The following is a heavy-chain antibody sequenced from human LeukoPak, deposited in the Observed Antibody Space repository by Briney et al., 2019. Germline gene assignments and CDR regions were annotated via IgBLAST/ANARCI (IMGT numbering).Heavy chain of an antibody. V-gene: IGHV3-30*04. CDR1: GLTFSSYA. Sequence: GGSLRLSCAASGLTFSSYAMSWVRQAPGKGLEWVAVISYDGSNKYYADSVKGRFTISRDNSKNTLYLQMNSLRAEDTAVYYCARDPEWELAHGAFDIWGQGTMVTVSS. CDR2: ISYDGSNK. J-gene: IGHJ3*02. CDR3: ARDPEWELAHGAFDI. D-gene: IGHD1-26*01.